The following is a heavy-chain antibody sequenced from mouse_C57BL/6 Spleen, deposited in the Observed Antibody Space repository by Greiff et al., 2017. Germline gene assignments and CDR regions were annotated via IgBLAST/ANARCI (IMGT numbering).Heavy chain of an antibody. J-gene: IGHJ4*01. Sequence: EVQRVESGPGLAKPSQTLSLTCSVTGYSITSDYWNWIRKFPGNKLEYMGYISYSGSTYYNPSLKSRISITRDTSKNQYYLQLNSVTTEDTATYYCARYSSGYSYAMDYWGQGTSVTVSS. CDR3: ARYSSGYSYAMDY. CDR1: GYSITSDY. V-gene: IGHV3-8*01. D-gene: IGHD3-2*02. CDR2: ISYSGST.